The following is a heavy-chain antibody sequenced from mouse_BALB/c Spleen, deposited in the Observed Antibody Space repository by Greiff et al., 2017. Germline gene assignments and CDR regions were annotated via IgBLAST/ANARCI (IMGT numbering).Heavy chain of an antibody. Sequence: EVKVVESGGGLVKPGGSLKLSCAASGFTFSSYAMSWVRQTPEKRLEWVASISSGGSTYYPDSVKGRFTISRDNARNILYLQMSSLRSEDTAMYYCARVGGGNYLDYWGQGTSVTVSS. CDR2: ISSGGST. J-gene: IGHJ4*01. D-gene: IGHD2-1*01. CDR1: GFTFSSYA. V-gene: IGHV5-6-5*01. CDR3: ARVGGGNYLDY.